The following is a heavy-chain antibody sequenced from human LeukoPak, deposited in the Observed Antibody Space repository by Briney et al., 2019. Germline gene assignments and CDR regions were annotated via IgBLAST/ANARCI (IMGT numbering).Heavy chain of an antibody. CDR2: IYYSGST. CDR3: ARDRYYYDSSGYWWFDP. J-gene: IGHJ5*02. Sequence: PSETLSLTCTVSGGSISSYYWSWIRQPPGKGLEWIGYIYYSGSTNYNPSLKSRVTISADTSKNQFSLKLSSVTAADTAVYYCARDRYYYDSSGYWWFDPWGQGTLVTVSS. CDR1: GGSISSYY. D-gene: IGHD3-22*01. V-gene: IGHV4-59*01.